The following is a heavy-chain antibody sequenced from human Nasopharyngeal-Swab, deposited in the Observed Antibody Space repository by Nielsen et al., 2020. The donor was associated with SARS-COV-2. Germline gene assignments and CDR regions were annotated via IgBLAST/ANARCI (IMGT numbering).Heavy chain of an antibody. Sequence: VRQMPGKGLEWMGRIDPSDSYTNYSPSFQGHVTISADKSISTAYLQWSSLKASDTAMYYCARRGGTAGSDAFEIWGQGTMVTVSS. J-gene: IGHJ3*02. CDR2: IDPSDSYT. V-gene: IGHV5-10-1*01. CDR3: ARRGGTAGSDAFEI. D-gene: IGHD6-13*01.